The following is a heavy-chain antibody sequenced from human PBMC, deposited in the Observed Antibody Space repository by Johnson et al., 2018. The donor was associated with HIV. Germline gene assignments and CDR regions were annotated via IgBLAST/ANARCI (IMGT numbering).Heavy chain of an antibody. J-gene: IGHJ3*02. CDR1: GFTFSNYP. Sequence: QVQLVESGGGVVQPGRSLRLSCAASGFTFSNYPMHWVRQAPGKGLEWVAVISFDGTNKYYADSVRGRFTISRDNSKKTLYLQMNSLRTEDTAVYYCANSLLLDAFNIWGQGTMVTVSS. CDR3: ANSLLLDAFNI. V-gene: IGHV3-30*04. D-gene: IGHD2-15*01. CDR2: ISFDGTNK.